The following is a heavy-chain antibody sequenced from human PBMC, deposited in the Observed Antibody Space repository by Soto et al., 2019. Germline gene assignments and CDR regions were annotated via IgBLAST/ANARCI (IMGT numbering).Heavy chain of an antibody. J-gene: IGHJ5*02. Sequence: EVQLVESGGGLVQPGGSLRLSCAASGFTFSSYWMHWVRQAPGKGLVWVSRINSDGSSTSYADSVKGRFTISRDNAKNTLYLQMNSLRAEDTAVYYCARGLGNLLWFGELLGSHNWFDPWGQGTLVTVSS. CDR1: GFTFSSYW. D-gene: IGHD3-10*01. CDR2: INSDGSST. V-gene: IGHV3-74*01. CDR3: ARGLGNLLWFGELLGSHNWFDP.